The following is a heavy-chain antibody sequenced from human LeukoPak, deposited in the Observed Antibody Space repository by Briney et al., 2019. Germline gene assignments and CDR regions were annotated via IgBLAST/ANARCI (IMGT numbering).Heavy chain of an antibody. Sequence: ASETLSLTCTVSGASVSSFYWSWIRQPPGKGLEWIGYMYYSDRTNYNPSLKSRAPISVDPSNRQVFLSLTSVTAADTAFYYCARTRAPYGDYLKYFDHWGQGVLVTVSS. V-gene: IGHV4-59*02. CDR2: MYYSDRT. CDR1: GASVSSFY. J-gene: IGHJ4*02. D-gene: IGHD4-17*01. CDR3: ARTRAPYGDYLKYFDH.